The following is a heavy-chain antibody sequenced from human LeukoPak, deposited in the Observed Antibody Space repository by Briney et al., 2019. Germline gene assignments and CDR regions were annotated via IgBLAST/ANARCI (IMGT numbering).Heavy chain of an antibody. J-gene: IGHJ2*01. CDR2: ISAYNGNT. V-gene: IGHV1-18*01. CDR3: ARVLPDSGWYFGGYWYFDL. CDR1: GYTFTSYG. D-gene: IGHD6-19*01. Sequence: GGSVKVSCKASGYTFTSYGISWVRQAPGQGLEWMGWISAYNGNTNYAQKLQGRVTMITDTSTSTAYMELRSLRSDDTAVYYCARVLPDSGWYFGGYWYFDLWGRGTLVTVSS.